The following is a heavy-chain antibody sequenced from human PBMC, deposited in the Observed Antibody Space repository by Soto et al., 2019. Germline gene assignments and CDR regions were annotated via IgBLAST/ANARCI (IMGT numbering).Heavy chain of an antibody. V-gene: IGHV3-11*01. Sequence: GGALRLSCAASGFTFSDNYMSWIRQAPGKGLEWVSYTSSSGSIIYYADSVKGRFTISRDNAKHSLYLHMNSLSAQDTAVYYFSPDLRCYERDAYLDYLGQGALIAVS. CDR1: GFTFSDNY. J-gene: IGHJ4*01. CDR3: SPDLRCYERDAYLDY. D-gene: IGHD5-12*01. CDR2: TSSSGSII.